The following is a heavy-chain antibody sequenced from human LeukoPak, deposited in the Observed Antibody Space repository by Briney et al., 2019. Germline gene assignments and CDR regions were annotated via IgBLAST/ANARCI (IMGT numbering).Heavy chain of an antibody. V-gene: IGHV4-34*01. J-gene: IGHJ5*02. CDR3: ARVRGDYYGSGIGNWFDP. CDR1: GGSFSTYY. Sequence: SETLSLTCAVYGGSFSTYYWSWIRQPPGKGLEWIGEINHSGSTNYNPSLKSRVTISVDMSKNQFSLKLSSVTAADTAVYYCARVRGDYYGSGIGNWFDPWGQGTLVTVSS. CDR2: INHSGST. D-gene: IGHD3-10*01.